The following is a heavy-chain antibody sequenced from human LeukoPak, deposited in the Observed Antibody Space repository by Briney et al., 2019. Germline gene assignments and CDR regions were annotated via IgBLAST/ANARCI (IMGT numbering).Heavy chain of an antibody. CDR1: GGTFSTDA. V-gene: IGHV1-69*06. Sequence: ASVKVSYKASGGTFSTDALAWVRQVPGQGPEWMGRIIPVFGTTNYAETFQGRVTITADISTSTAYMKLSSLRSEDTAVYYCAREAGIAITGTIWYFDLWGRGTLVTVSS. J-gene: IGHJ2*01. CDR3: AREAGIAITGTIWYFDL. D-gene: IGHD1/OR15-1a*01. CDR2: IIPVFGTT.